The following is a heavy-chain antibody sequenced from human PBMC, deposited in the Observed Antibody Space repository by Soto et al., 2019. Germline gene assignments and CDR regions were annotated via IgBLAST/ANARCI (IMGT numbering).Heavy chain of an antibody. CDR1: GYTFTSYG. D-gene: IGHD3-10*01. Sequence: GASVKVSCKASGYTFTSYGISWVRQAPGQGLEWMGWISAYNGNTNYAQKFQGRVTMTRNTSISTAYMELSSLRSEDTAVYYCARQGYVNVGVNWFDPWGQGTLVTVSS. CDR3: ARQGYVNVGVNWFDP. V-gene: IGHV1-18*01. CDR2: ISAYNGNT. J-gene: IGHJ5*02.